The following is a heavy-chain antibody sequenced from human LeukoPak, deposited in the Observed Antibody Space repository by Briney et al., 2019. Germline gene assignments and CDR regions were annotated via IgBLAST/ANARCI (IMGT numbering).Heavy chain of an antibody. V-gene: IGHV1-18*01. Sequence: RASVKVSCKASRYTFTNYGISWLRQAPGQGLEWMGWISGYNDNTKYAQKLQGRVTMTTDTSMSTAYMELRSLRSDDTAVYYCARNYYDNSGYSYFDYWGQGTLVTVSS. CDR2: ISGYNDNT. CDR1: RYTFTNYG. CDR3: ARNYYDNSGYSYFDY. J-gene: IGHJ4*02. D-gene: IGHD3-22*01.